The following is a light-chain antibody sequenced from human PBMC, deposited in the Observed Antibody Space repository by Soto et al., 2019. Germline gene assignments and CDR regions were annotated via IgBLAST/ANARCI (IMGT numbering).Light chain of an antibody. J-gene: IGKJ4*01. CDR1: QTISRSL. CDR2: GAS. V-gene: IGKV3-20*01. Sequence: EIVLTQSPGTLSLSPGEGATLSCRASQTISRSLLAWYQQKPGQAPRLLISGASSRATGIPDRFSGSGSGTDFTLPISRLEPEDVAVYYCQQYSDAPLTFGGGTKVEIK. CDR3: QQYSDAPLT.